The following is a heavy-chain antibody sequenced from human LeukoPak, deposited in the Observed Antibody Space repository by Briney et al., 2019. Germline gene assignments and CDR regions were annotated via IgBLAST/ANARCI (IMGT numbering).Heavy chain of an antibody. J-gene: IGHJ4*02. Sequence: GALRLSCAASGFTFSSYGMHWVRQAPGKGLEWVAFIRYDGSNKYYADSVKGRFTISRDNAKNSLYLQMNSLRAEDTAVYYCVSPDPDYWGQGTLVTVSS. CDR2: IRYDGSNK. V-gene: IGHV3-30*02. CDR3: VSPDPDY. CDR1: GFTFSSYG.